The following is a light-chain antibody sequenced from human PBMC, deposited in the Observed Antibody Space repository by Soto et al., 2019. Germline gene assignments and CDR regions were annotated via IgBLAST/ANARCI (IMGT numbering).Light chain of an antibody. CDR2: EVS. CDR1: SSDVGNYNR. V-gene: IGLV2-18*02. Sequence: QSALTQPPSVSGSPGQSVTISCTGTSSDVGNYNRVSWYQQPPGTAPKLMIYEVSNRPSGVPDRFSGSKSGNTASLTVSGLQAEDDADYYCGSYTSSSTFVFGTGTKLTVL. J-gene: IGLJ1*01. CDR3: GSYTSSSTFV.